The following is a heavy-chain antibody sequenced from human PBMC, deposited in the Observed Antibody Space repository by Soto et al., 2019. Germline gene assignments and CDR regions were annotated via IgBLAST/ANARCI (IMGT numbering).Heavy chain of an antibody. CDR3: ARHSNWNRLSSHFDY. D-gene: IGHD1-1*01. CDR2: ISYSAST. CDR1: GGSISSYY. Sequence: PSETLSLTCTVSGGSISSYYWSWIRQPPGKGLEWVGYISYSASTNYNPSLKSRVTISVDASKNQFSLSLSSVTAADTAVYYCARHSNWNRLSSHFDYRGQGILVTVSS. V-gene: IGHV4-59*08. J-gene: IGHJ4*02.